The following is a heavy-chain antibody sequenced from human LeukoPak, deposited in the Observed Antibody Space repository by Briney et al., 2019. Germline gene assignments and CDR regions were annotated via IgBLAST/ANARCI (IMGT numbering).Heavy chain of an antibody. Sequence: GESLRISCKGSGYSFTSYWISWVRQMPGKGLGWMGRIDPSDSYTNYSPSFQGHVTISAAKSISTAYLQWSSLKASYTAMYYCARVGVGDVVVPAGMSGGDNWFDPWGQGTLDTVSS. CDR2: IDPSDSYT. J-gene: IGHJ5*02. CDR3: ARVGVGDVVVPAGMSGGDNWFDP. V-gene: IGHV5-10-1*01. D-gene: IGHD2-2*01. CDR1: GYSFTSYW.